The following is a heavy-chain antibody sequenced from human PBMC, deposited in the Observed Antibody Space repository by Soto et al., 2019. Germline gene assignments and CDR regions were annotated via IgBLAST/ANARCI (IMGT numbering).Heavy chain of an antibody. CDR2: ISGSGGST. CDR3: ARVSSGHDY. V-gene: IGHV3-23*01. CDR1: GFTFSSYA. Sequence: GGSLRLSCAASGFTFSSYAMSWVRQAPGRGLEWVSAISGSGGSTYYADSVKGRFTISRDNSKNTLYLQMNSLRDEDTAVYYCARVSSGHDYWGQGTLVTVSS. D-gene: IGHD6-19*01. J-gene: IGHJ4*02.